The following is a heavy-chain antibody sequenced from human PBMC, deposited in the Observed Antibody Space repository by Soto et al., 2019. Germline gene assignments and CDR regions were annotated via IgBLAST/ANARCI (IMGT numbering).Heavy chain of an antibody. CDR2: MNPNSGNT. D-gene: IGHD2-2*01. V-gene: IGHV1-8*01. J-gene: IGHJ6*02. Sequence: QVQLVQSGAEVKKPGASVKVSCKASGYTFTSYDINWVRQATGQGLEWMGWMNPNSGNTGYAQKFQGRVTMTRNTSISTAYMELSSLRSEDTAVYYCLSGWASSYYYYGMDVWGQGTTVTVSS. CDR3: LSGWASSYYYYGMDV. CDR1: GYTFTSYD.